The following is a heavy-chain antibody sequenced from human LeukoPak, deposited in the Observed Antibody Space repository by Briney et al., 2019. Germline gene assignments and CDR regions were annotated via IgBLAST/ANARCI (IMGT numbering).Heavy chain of an antibody. D-gene: IGHD3-10*01. CDR3: ARCISGAYGSGSYYQMGGFDY. V-gene: IGHV5-51*01. CDR2: IYPGDSDT. CDR1: GYSFTSYW. Sequence: GESLKISCKGSGYSFTSYWIGWVRQRPGKGLEWMGIIYPGDSDTRYSPSFQGEVTISADKSITTAYLQWSSLKASDTAMYYCARCISGAYGSGSYYQMGGFDYWGQGTLVTVSS. J-gene: IGHJ4*02.